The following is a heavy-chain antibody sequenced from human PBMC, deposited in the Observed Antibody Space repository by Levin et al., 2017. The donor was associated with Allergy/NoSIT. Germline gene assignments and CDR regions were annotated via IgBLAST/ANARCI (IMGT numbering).Heavy chain of an antibody. CDR1: GFTFSSYS. CDR3: ARDGLRYFDWTHPHDAFDI. D-gene: IGHD3-9*01. Sequence: AGGSLRLSCAASGFTFSSYSMNWVRQAPGKGLEWVSSISSSSSYIYYADSVKGRFTISRDNAKNSLYLQMNSLRAEDTAVYYCARDGLRYFDWTHPHDAFDIWGQGTMVTVSS. V-gene: IGHV3-21*01. CDR2: ISSSSSYI. J-gene: IGHJ3*02.